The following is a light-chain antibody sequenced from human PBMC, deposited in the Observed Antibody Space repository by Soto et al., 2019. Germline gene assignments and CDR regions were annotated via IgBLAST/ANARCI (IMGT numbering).Light chain of an antibody. CDR3: AAWDDNLSTDV. CDR2: SNN. J-gene: IGLJ1*01. V-gene: IGLV1-47*02. CDR1: SSSIGTNF. Sequence: QSVLTQPPSASGTPGQRVSISCSGYSSSIGTNFVYWYQQLPGTAPKVLIHSNNQRPSGVPDRFSGSKSGTSASLAISGLRSEDEADYYCAAWDDNLSTDVFGLGTNVAV.